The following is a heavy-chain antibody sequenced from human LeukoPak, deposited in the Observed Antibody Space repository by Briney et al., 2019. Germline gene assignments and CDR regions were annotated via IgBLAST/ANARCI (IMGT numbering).Heavy chain of an antibody. CDR2: IYYSGST. CDR3: ARLGRIAVAGTGLVGY. Sequence: SETLSLTCTVSGGSISSSSYYWGWIRQPPGKGLEWIGSIYYSGSTYYTPSLKSPVTISVDTSKNQFSLKLSSVTAADTAVYYCARLGRIAVAGTGLVGYWGQGTLVTVSS. CDR1: GGSISSSSYY. V-gene: IGHV4-39*01. D-gene: IGHD6-19*01. J-gene: IGHJ4*02.